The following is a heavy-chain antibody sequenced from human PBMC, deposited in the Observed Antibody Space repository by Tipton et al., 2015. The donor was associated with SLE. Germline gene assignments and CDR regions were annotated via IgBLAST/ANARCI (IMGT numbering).Heavy chain of an antibody. V-gene: IGHV4-61*01. CDR1: GGSVSSGSYY. D-gene: IGHD3-22*01. J-gene: IGHJ3*02. CDR2: IYYSGST. Sequence: LRLSCTVSGGSVSSGSYYWSWIRQPPGKGLEWIGYIYYSGSTNYNPSLKSRVTISVDTSKNQFSLKLSSVTAADTAVYYCARGGKDSSGSDAFDIWGQGTMVTVSS. CDR3: ARGGKDSSGSDAFDI.